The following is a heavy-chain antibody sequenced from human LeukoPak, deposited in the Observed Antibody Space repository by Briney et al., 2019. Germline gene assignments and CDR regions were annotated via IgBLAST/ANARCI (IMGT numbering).Heavy chain of an antibody. D-gene: IGHD3-10*01. CDR2: IKPNSGGT. J-gene: IGHJ4*02. Sequence: ASVKVSCKACGYTFAAYYLHCVRQAPGQGLECMGWIKPNSGGTNYAQKFQGRGTVTRDTSNTTAYMELSSLRSDDTAVYYCARDNYGSGNYGVYWGQGPLVSVSS. CDR3: ARDNYGSGNYGVY. V-gene: IGHV1-2*02. CDR1: GYTFAAYY.